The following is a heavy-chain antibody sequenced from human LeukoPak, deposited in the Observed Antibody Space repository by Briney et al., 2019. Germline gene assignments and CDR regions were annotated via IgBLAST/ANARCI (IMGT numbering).Heavy chain of an antibody. Sequence: GGSLRLSCAASEFTFSNYWMSWVRQAPGKGLEWVSGISWNSGSIGYADSVKGRFTISRDNAKNSLYLQMNSLRAEDTALYYCAKDIRGGYYGSGSPTGLVYWGQGTLVTVSS. V-gene: IGHV3-9*01. CDR2: ISWNSGSI. J-gene: IGHJ4*02. D-gene: IGHD3-10*01. CDR1: EFTFSNYW. CDR3: AKDIRGGYYGSGSPTGLVY.